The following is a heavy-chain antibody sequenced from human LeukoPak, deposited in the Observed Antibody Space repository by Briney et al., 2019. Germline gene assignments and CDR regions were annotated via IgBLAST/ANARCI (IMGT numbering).Heavy chain of an antibody. J-gene: IGHJ4*02. Sequence: ASVKVSCKASVHTFTGYYMHWVRQAPGQGLEWMGWINPNSGGTNYAQKFQGRVTMTRDTSISTAYMELSRLRSDDTAVYYCARDRVVVPAAFDYWGQGTLVTVSS. CDR1: VHTFTGYY. CDR3: ARDRVVVPAAFDY. CDR2: INPNSGGT. D-gene: IGHD2-2*01. V-gene: IGHV1-2*02.